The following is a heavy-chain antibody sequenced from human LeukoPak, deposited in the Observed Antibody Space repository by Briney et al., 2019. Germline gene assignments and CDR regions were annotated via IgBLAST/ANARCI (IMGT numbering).Heavy chain of an antibody. CDR3: AELGITMIGGV. D-gene: IGHD3-10*02. V-gene: IGHV3-11*04. Sequence: PGGSLRLSFAASEFTFSDYYMSWIRQAPGKGWEGVSYISSSGSTINYADSVKGRFTNSTDNAKNSLNLQMNSLRAEDTAVYYCAELGITMIGGVWGKGTTVTISS. CDR1: EFTFSDYY. CDR2: ISSSGSTI. J-gene: IGHJ6*04.